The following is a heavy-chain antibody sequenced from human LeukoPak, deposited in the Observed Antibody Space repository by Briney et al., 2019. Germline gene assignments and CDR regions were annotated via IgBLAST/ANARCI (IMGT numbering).Heavy chain of an antibody. CDR2: INPNSGGT. CDR3: ASIVATIDPYYYYGMDV. D-gene: IGHD5-12*01. V-gene: IGHV1-2*02. Sequence: ASVKVSCKASGYTFTGYYMHWVRQAPGQGLEWMGWINPNSGGTNYAQKFQGRVTMTRDTSISTAYMELSSLRSEDTAVYYCASIVATIDPYYYYGMDVWGQGTTVTVSS. J-gene: IGHJ6*02. CDR1: GYTFTGYY.